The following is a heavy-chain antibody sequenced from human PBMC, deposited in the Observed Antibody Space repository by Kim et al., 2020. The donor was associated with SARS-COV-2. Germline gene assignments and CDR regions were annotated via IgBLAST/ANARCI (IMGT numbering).Heavy chain of an antibody. CDR3: AKGAPYCSSTSCAPNYFDT. V-gene: IGHV4-31*02. J-gene: IGHJ5*02. Sequence: SQTLSLTCTVSGGSISSGGYYWTWIRQLPGEGLEWIGYIFYSGTTFYDASLRSRVTISVDTSKNQFALRLTSVTVADTALYYCAKGAPYCSSTSCAPNYFDTWGQGIPVTVSS. CDR1: GGSISSGGYY. D-gene: IGHD2-2*01. CDR2: IFYSGTT.